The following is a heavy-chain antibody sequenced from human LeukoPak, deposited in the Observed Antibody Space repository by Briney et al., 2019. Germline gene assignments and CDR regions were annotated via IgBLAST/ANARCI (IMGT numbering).Heavy chain of an antibody. CDR3: ARTVLRSLGEFSLRGWFDP. Sequence: GGSLRLSCAAAGFTFSSYSMNWVRQAPGKGLEWVSSISSSSSYIYYADSVKGRFTISRDNAKNSLYLQMNSLRAEDTAVYYCARTVLRSLGEFSLRGWFDPWGQGTLVIVSS. CDR1: GFTFSSYS. J-gene: IGHJ5*02. V-gene: IGHV3-21*01. CDR2: ISSSSSYI. D-gene: IGHD3-16*01.